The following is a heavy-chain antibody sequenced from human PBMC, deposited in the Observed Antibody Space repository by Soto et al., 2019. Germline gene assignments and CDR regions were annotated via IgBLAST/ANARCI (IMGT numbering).Heavy chain of an antibody. CDR3: ARHLGYCSGESCYPLYSDY. V-gene: IGHV4-39*01. CDR2: IHYSGST. D-gene: IGHD2-15*01. J-gene: IGHJ4*02. CDR1: GGSIGRTTYF. Sequence: SETLSLTCTVSGGSIGRTTYFWGWIRQPPGKGLEWIGSIHYSGSTYYNPSLKSRVTISVDTSKNQFSLKLSSVTAADTAMYYCARHLGYCSGESCYPLYSDYWGQGTLVTVSS.